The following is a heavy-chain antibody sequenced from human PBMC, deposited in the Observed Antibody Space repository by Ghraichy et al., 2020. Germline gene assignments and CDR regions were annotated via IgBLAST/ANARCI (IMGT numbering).Heavy chain of an antibody. Sequence: GESLNISCAASGFTVSSNYMSWVRQAPGKGLEWVSVIYSGGSTYYADSVKGRFTISRDNSKNTLYLQMNSLRAEDTAVYYCASPGFQAYSSGWMYYDSSGYLPFDYWGQGTLVTVSS. J-gene: IGHJ4*02. CDR3: ASPGFQAYSSGWMYYDSSGYLPFDY. V-gene: IGHV3-66*01. CDR2: IYSGGST. CDR1: GFTVSSNY. D-gene: IGHD3-22*01.